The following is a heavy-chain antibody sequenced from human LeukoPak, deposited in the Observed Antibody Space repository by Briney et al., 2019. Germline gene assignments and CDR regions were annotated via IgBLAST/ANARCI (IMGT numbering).Heavy chain of an antibody. D-gene: IGHD1-26*01. CDR1: GFTFSSYA. Sequence: GGSLRLSCAASGFTFSSYAMSWVRQAPGKGLEWVSAISGSGGSTYYADSVKGRFTISRDNSKNTLYLQMNSLRAEDTAVHYCAKILGGSYFVEGFDYWGQGTLVTVSS. CDR3: AKILGGSYFVEGFDY. J-gene: IGHJ4*02. V-gene: IGHV3-23*01. CDR2: ISGSGGST.